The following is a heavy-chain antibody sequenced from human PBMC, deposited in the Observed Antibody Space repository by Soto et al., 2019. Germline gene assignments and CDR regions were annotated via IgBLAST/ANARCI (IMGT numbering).Heavy chain of an antibody. CDR2: ISYDGINE. J-gene: IGHJ4*02. Sequence: QVQLVESGGSVVQPGRSLRLSCEASGFTFTSYAMHWVRQAPGKGLEWVAVISYDGINEYYADSVKGRFTISRDNSKNTLFLQMSGLRVEDTAVYYCARDRLRLGELSLIGYFDYWGQGTLVTVSS. CDR3: ARDRLRLGELSLIGYFDY. CDR1: GFTFTSYA. D-gene: IGHD3-16*02. V-gene: IGHV3-30*15.